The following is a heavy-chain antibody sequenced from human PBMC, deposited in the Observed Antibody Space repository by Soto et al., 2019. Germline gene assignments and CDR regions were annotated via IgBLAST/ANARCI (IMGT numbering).Heavy chain of an antibody. CDR2: IYYSGST. CDR3: ERYNLRRAGRRAGWFGS. CDR1: GYSISSSNW. D-gene: IGHD6-6*01. J-gene: IGHJ5*01. V-gene: IGHV4-28*01. Sequence: SETLSLTCAVSGYSISSSNWWGWIRQPPGKGLEWIGYIYYSGSTYYNPSLKSRVTISVDKSKNQFSLKLSSVTAADTAVYYCERYNLRRAGRRAGWFGSWGQGTLVTVSS.